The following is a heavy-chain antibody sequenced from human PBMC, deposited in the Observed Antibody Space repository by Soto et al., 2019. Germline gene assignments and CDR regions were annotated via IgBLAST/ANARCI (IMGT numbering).Heavy chain of an antibody. D-gene: IGHD3-9*01. CDR1: GGSVXXXXXX. CDR2: TSNSGSA. CDR3: ARVRLLSEYDILTGYYIFDQ. V-gene: IGHV4-61*03. J-gene: IGHJ4*02. Sequence: QVQLQESGPXXVKPSEXXXXXXTVSGGSVXXXXXXXXXXXXXXXXGLEWIGYTSNSGSAKYNPSLTSRVTITTDTSTNHFSLKLTSVTAADTAVYYCARVRLLSEYDILTGYYIFDQWGRGTLVTVSS.